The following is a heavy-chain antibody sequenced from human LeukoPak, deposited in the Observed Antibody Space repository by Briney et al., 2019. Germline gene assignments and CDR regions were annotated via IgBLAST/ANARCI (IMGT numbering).Heavy chain of an antibody. D-gene: IGHD3-9*01. CDR3: ASGRGRYFDWFRDAFDI. J-gene: IGHJ3*02. CDR1: GFTFDDYA. Sequence: GGSLRLSCAASGFTFDDYAMHWVRQAPGKGLEWVSLISGDAGSTYYADSVTGPFTISRDNSKNSLYLQMNSLRDEDTAVYYCASGRGRYFDWFRDAFDIWGQGTMVTVSS. CDR2: ISGDAGST. V-gene: IGHV3-43*02.